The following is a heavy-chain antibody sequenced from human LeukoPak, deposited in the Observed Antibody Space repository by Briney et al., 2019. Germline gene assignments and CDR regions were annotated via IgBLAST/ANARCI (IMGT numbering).Heavy chain of an antibody. V-gene: IGHV3-7*01. Sequence: AGGSLRLSCTASGFTFGDYAMSWFRQAPGKGLEWVANIKQDGSEKYYVDSVKGRFTISRDNAKNSLYLQMNSLRAEDTAVYYCARDLSGYDWFVRYYYYYMDVWGKGTTVTVSS. CDR2: IKQDGSEK. CDR3: ARDLSGYDWFVRYYYYYMDV. CDR1: GFTFGDYA. J-gene: IGHJ6*03. D-gene: IGHD5-12*01.